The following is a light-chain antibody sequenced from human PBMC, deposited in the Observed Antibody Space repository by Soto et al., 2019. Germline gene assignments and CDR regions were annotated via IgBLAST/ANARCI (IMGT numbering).Light chain of an antibody. J-gene: IGLJ3*02. CDR2: DTS. CDR1: TGAVTSGHY. V-gene: IGLV7-46*01. Sequence: QTVVTQEPSLTVSPGGTVTLTCASSTGAVTSGHYPYWFQQRPGQAPRTLIYDTSNKHSWTPARFSGSLLGGKAALTLSGAQPEDEAEYYCLLSYSDARKVFGGGTQLT. CDR3: LLSYSDARKV.